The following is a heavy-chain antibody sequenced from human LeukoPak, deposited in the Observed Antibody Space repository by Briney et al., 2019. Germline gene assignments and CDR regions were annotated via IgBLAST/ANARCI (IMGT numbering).Heavy chain of an antibody. D-gene: IGHD1-1*01. V-gene: IGHV3-21*01. J-gene: IGHJ6*02. CDR3: ARVRAGTDSYYYYGMDV. CDR2: ISSSSSYI. Sequence: GGSLRLSCAASGFTFSSYSMNWVRQAPGKGLEWVSSISSSSSYIYYADSVKGRFTISRDNAKNSLHLQMNSLRAEDTAVYYCARVRAGTDSYYYYGMDVWGQGTTVTVSS. CDR1: GFTFSSYS.